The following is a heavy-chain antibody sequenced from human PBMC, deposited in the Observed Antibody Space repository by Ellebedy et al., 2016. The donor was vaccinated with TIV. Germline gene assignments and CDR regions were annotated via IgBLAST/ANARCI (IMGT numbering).Heavy chain of an antibody. Sequence: PGGSLRLSCAASGFTFSSHAMSRVRQAPGQGLEWVSSIPDRGGNTYYADSVKGRFTISRDNSKNTLYLQMNSLRAEDTAVYYCARNPVGVGPAFEIWGQGTMVTVSS. CDR2: IPDRGGNT. CDR3: ARNPVGVGPAFEI. J-gene: IGHJ3*02. D-gene: IGHD4-23*01. V-gene: IGHV3-23*01. CDR1: GFTFSSHA.